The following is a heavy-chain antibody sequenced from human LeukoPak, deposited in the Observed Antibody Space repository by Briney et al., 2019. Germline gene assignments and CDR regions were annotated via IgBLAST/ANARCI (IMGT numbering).Heavy chain of an antibody. Sequence: PGGSLRLSCAASGFTFSSYSMNWVRQAPGKGLEWVSYSSSSSSTIYYADSVKGRFTISRDNAKNSLYLQMNSLRAEDTAVYYCASGTYYYDSSGYYGDYWGQGTLVTVSS. CDR2: SSSSSSTI. CDR1: GFTFSSYS. V-gene: IGHV3-48*01. J-gene: IGHJ4*02. CDR3: ASGTYYYDSSGYYGDY. D-gene: IGHD3-22*01.